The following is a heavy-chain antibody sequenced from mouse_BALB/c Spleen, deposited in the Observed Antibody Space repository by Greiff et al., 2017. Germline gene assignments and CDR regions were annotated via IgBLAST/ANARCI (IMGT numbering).Heavy chain of an antibody. Sequence: EVQLVESGGGLVQPGGSLKLSCAASGFTFSSYGMSWVRQTPDKRLELVATINSNGGSTYYPDSVKGRFTISRDNAKNTLYLQMSSLKSEDTAMYYCARGGTYYRYDVGIGFAYWGQGTLVTVSA. V-gene: IGHV5-6-3*01. D-gene: IGHD2-14*01. CDR3: ARGGTYYRYDVGIGFAY. CDR2: INSNGGST. J-gene: IGHJ3*01. CDR1: GFTFSSYG.